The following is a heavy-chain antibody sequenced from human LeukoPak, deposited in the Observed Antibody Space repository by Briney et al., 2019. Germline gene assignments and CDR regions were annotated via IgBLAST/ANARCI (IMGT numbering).Heavy chain of an antibody. CDR3: ARDCTSTSCHTDAFDI. Sequence: EASVTVSCKASGGTFSSYAISWVRQAPGQGLEWMGGIIPIFGTANYAQKFQGRVTITTDESTSTAYMELSSLRSEDTALYYCARDCTSTSCHTDAFDIWGQGTMVTVSS. J-gene: IGHJ3*02. CDR2: IIPIFGTA. CDR1: GGTFSSYA. D-gene: IGHD2-2*02. V-gene: IGHV1-69*05.